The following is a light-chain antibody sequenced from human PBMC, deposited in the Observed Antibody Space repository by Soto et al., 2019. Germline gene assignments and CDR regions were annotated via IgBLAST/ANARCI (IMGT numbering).Light chain of an antibody. Sequence: QSVLTQPPSASGSPGQSVTISCTGTGSDVGGYNYVSWYQQHPGKAPKLVIFDVSRRPSGVPDRFSGPKSGNTASLTVSGLQAEDEADYYCGSFAASNNLLFGRGTKLTVL. CDR1: GSDVGGYNY. J-gene: IGLJ2*01. CDR3: GSFAASNNLL. V-gene: IGLV2-8*01. CDR2: DVS.